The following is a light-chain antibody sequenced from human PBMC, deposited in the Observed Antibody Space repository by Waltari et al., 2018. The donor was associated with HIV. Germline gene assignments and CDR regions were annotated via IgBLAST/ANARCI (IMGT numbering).Light chain of an antibody. Sequence: AVTQPASVSGLPGQSTTLSCTGDHTYFCPYKFFSWYQQHSAKPPRLILYDVDSRASGVSDRFSGSMSGNTASLTISGLRAEDEGHYYCASFTGDNTVMFGGGTEVTVL. CDR2: DVD. J-gene: IGLJ3*02. CDR1: HTYFCPYKF. CDR3: ASFTGDNTVM. V-gene: IGLV2-14*03.